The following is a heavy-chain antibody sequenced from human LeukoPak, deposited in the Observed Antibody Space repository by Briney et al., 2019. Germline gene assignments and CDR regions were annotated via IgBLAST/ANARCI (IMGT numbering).Heavy chain of an antibody. D-gene: IGHD3-9*01. Sequence: GALRLSCAASGFPFHNYWMTWVRQAPGKGLEWVAQVNQDGSEAHYADSVKARFTISRDNAKSSVSLQMNSLRAEDTAVYYCARDFDMGITPGDDFDFWGQGTLVTVSS. CDR2: VNQDGSEA. CDR3: ARDFDMGITPGDDFDF. V-gene: IGHV3-7*01. CDR1: GFPFHNYW. J-gene: IGHJ4*02.